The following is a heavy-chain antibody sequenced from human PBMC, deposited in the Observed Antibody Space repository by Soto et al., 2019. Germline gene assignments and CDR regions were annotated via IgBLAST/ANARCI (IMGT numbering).Heavy chain of an antibody. CDR1: GYTFTSYG. J-gene: IGHJ3*02. Sequence: KVSCKASGYTFTSYGISWVRQAPGQGLEWMGWISAYNGNTNYAQKLQGRVTMTTDTSTSTAYMELRSLRSDDTAVYYCARRIVVVTYDAFDIWGQGTMVTVSS. V-gene: IGHV1-18*01. CDR3: ARRIVVVTYDAFDI. D-gene: IGHD3-22*01. CDR2: ISAYNGNT.